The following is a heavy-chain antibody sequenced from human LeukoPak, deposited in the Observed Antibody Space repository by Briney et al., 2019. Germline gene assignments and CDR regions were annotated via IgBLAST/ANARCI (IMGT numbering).Heavy chain of an antibody. J-gene: IGHJ4*02. CDR1: GGTFRSYA. V-gene: IGHV1-69*13. CDR3: ARDGSSGWYGV. Sequence: ASVNVSCKSSGGTFRSYAISWVRQAPGQGLEWMGGILPILGTANYAKKFQGRVTITADESTSTAYMELSSLRSEDTAVYYCARDGSSGWYGVWGQGTLVTVSS. D-gene: IGHD6-19*01. CDR2: ILPILGTA.